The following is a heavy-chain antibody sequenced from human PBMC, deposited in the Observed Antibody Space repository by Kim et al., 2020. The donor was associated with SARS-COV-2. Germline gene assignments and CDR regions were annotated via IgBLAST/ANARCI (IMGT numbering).Heavy chain of an antibody. D-gene: IGHD2-2*01. CDR1: GFSFSNFG. Sequence: GGSLRLSCSASGFSFSNFGMHWVRQAPGKGLEYVSGVSSNGARTYYADSVKGRSTISRDNSKNTLYLQMSSLRPEDTAVYHCVKNHLKVGGATGGAFDVWGQGTMVIVSS. CDR2: VSSNGART. V-gene: IGHV3-64D*09. J-gene: IGHJ3*01. CDR3: VKNHLKVGGATGGAFDV.